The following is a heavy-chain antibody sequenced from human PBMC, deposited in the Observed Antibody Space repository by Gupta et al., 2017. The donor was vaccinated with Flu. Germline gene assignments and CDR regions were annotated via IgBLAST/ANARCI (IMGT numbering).Heavy chain of an antibody. J-gene: IGHJ6*02. CDR2: IDWDDDK. CDR1: GFSLSSSSMC. Sequence: QVTLRESGPTLVKPTQTLTLTCTFSGFSLSSSSMCVSWIRQPPGKALEWLALIDWDDDKYYSTSLKTRLTISKDTSKNQVVLTMTNMDPVDTATYYWARTLYRHRSGRYKYYYGMDVWGQGTTVTVSS. V-gene: IGHV2-70*01. CDR3: ARTLYRHRSGRYKYYYGMDV. D-gene: IGHD6-19*01.